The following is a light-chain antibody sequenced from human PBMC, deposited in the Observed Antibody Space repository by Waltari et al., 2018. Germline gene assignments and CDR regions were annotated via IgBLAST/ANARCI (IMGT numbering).Light chain of an antibody. J-gene: IGKJ1*01. CDR3: QQYNNWPPST. V-gene: IGKV3-15*01. CDR2: HAS. CDR1: ESIATN. Sequence: EIVLTQSPVTLYVSPGETATLSCRASESIATNLAWYQHRPGQAPRLLIFHASTRATGIPAKFTGSGSGTEFTLTISSLQSEDFVVYYCQQYNNWPPSTFGQGTKVEI.